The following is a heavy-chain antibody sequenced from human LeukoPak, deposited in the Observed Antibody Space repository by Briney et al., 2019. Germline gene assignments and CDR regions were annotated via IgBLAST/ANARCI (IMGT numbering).Heavy chain of an antibody. CDR2: IYPGDSDT. J-gene: IGHJ4*02. CDR3: ARIMITFGGVVVPYYFDY. Sequence: GESLKISCKGSGYSFTSYWIGCVRQMPGKGLEWMGIIYPGDSDTRYSPSFQGQVTISADKSISTAYLQWSSLKASDTAMYYCARIMITFGGVVVPYYFDYWGQGTPVTVSS. D-gene: IGHD3-16*02. V-gene: IGHV5-51*01. CDR1: GYSFTSYW.